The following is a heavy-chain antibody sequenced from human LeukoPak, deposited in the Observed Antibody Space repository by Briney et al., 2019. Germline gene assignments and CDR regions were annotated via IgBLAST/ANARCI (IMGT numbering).Heavy chain of an antibody. Sequence: GGSLRLSCAASGFTFSTYGMHWVRQAPGKGLEWVAFIRYDGSNKYYADSVKGRFTISRDNAKNSLYLQMNSLRAEDTAVYYCARVRQPSGADAFDIWGQGTMVTVSS. CDR2: IRYDGSNK. CDR3: ARVRQPSGADAFDI. V-gene: IGHV3-30*02. J-gene: IGHJ3*02. D-gene: IGHD3-3*01. CDR1: GFTFSTYG.